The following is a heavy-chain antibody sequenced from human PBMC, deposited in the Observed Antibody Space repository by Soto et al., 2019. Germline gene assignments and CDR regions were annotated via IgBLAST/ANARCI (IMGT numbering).Heavy chain of an antibody. Sequence: VASVKVSCKVSGYTLTELSMHWVRQAPGKGLEWMGGFDPEDGETIYAQKFQGRVTMTEDTSTDTAYMELSSLRSEDTAVYYCATSRWEPGYFDYWGQGTLVTVSS. CDR3: ATSRWEPGYFDY. CDR1: GYTLTELS. V-gene: IGHV1-24*01. J-gene: IGHJ4*02. CDR2: FDPEDGET. D-gene: IGHD1-26*01.